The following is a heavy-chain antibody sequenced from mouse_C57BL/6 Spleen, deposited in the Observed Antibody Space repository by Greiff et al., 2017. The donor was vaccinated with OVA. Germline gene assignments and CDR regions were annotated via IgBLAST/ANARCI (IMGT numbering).Heavy chain of an antibody. D-gene: IGHD4-1*01. V-gene: IGHV1-81*01. J-gene: IGHJ4*01. CDR3: ARSGELGNAMDY. CDR1: GYTFTSYG. CDR2: IYPRSGNT. Sequence: VQRVESGAELARPGASVKLSCKASGYTFTSYGISWVKQRTGQGLEWIGEIYPRSGNTYYNEKFKGKATLTADKSSSTAYMELRSLTSEDSAVYFCARSGELGNAMDYWGQGTSVTVSS.